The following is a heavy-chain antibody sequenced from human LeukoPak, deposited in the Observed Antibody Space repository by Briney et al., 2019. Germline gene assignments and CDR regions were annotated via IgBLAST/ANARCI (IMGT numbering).Heavy chain of an antibody. Sequence: SETLSLTCTVSGGSISNYYWSWIRQSAGKGLGWIGRIYSSGSTNYNPSLKSRVTMSVDTSKSQFSLKLSSVTAADTAAYYCARGAYSSSWYQWVVAGPVHWGYFDYWGQGTLVTVSS. D-gene: IGHD6-13*01. CDR2: IYSSGST. J-gene: IGHJ4*02. CDR1: GGSISNYY. CDR3: ARGAYSSSWYQWVVAGPVHWGYFDY. V-gene: IGHV4-4*07.